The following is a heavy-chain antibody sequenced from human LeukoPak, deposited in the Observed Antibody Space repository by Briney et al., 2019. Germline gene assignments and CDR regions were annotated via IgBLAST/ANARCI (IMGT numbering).Heavy chain of an antibody. CDR1: GFTFTKYW. V-gene: IGHV3-7*01. D-gene: IGHD3-10*01. Sequence: GGSLRLSCAASGFTFTKYWMTWVRQAPGKGLEWVANIKQDGSEKFYVDSVKGRFTISRDNAKNSLDLQINSLGAEDTAVYYCAREGLWFGGQNWFDPWGQGTLVTVSS. CDR3: AREGLWFGGQNWFDP. J-gene: IGHJ5*02. CDR2: IKQDGSEK.